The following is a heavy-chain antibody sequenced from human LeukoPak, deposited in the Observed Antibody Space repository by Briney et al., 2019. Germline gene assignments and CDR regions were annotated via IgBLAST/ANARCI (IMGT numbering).Heavy chain of an antibody. V-gene: IGHV4-34*01. CDR2: IYYSGT. CDR3: ARGVEYMDV. D-gene: IGHD1-1*01. J-gene: IGHJ6*03. CDR1: GGSFSGYY. Sequence: KASETLSLTCAVYGGSFSGYYWGWIRQPPGKGLEWIGNIYYSGTYYNPSLKSRVAISLDTSKNQCSLKLSSVTAADTAVYYCARGVEYMDVWGKGTTVTVSS.